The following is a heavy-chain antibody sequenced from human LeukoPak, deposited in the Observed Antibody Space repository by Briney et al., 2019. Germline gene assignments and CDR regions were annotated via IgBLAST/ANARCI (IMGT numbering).Heavy chain of an antibody. Sequence: PSETLSLTCTVSGGSIGSGGYYWSWIRQHPGKGLEWIGYIYYSGSTYYNPSLKSRVTISVDTSKNQFSLKLSSVTAADTAVYYCAGVAGYDILTGYYNYYYYYGMDVWGQGTTVTVSS. D-gene: IGHD3-9*01. CDR3: AGVAGYDILTGYYNYYYYYGMDV. CDR1: GGSIGSGGYY. V-gene: IGHV4-31*03. J-gene: IGHJ6*02. CDR2: IYYSGST.